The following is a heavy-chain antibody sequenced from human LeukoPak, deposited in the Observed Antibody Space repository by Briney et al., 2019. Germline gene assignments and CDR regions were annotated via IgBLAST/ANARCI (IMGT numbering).Heavy chain of an antibody. J-gene: IGHJ4*02. CDR1: GGSITNTNYY. V-gene: IGHV4-39*07. CDR3: ARESTMVRDFDY. D-gene: IGHD3-10*01. CDR2: IYYSGST. Sequence: SETLSLTCTASGGSITNTNYYWAWIRQPPGKGLEWIGSIYYSGSTYYNPSLKSRVTISVDTSKNQFSLKLSSVTAADTAVYYCARESTMVRDFDYWGQGTLVTVSS.